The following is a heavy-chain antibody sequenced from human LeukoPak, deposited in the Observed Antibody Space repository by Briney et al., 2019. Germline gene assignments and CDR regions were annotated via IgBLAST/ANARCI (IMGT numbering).Heavy chain of an antibody. CDR2: IWYDGSNK. CDR1: GFTFSSYG. Sequence: GRSLRLSCAASGFTFSSYGMHWVRQAPGKGLEWVAVIWYDGSNKYYADSVKGRFTISRDNSKNTLYLQMNSLRAEDTAVYYCAKEGRYCSSTSCRNYYYYMDVWGKGTTVTVSS. J-gene: IGHJ6*03. D-gene: IGHD2-2*01. V-gene: IGHV3-33*06. CDR3: AKEGRYCSSTSCRNYYYYMDV.